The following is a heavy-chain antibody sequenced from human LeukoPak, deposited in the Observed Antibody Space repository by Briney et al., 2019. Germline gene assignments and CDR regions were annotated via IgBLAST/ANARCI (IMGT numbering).Heavy chain of an antibody. CDR3: ARGGDIVVVPAAIVGP. V-gene: IGHV1-8*01. Sequence: ASVKVSCKASGYTFTTYDINWVRQAPGQGLEWVGWMNPNNGNTGYPQKFQGRVTMTRNTSISTAYLELSSLRSEDTAVYYCARGGDIVVVPAAIVGPWGQGTLVTVSS. J-gene: IGHJ5*02. D-gene: IGHD2-2*01. CDR2: MNPNNGNT. CDR1: GYTFTTYD.